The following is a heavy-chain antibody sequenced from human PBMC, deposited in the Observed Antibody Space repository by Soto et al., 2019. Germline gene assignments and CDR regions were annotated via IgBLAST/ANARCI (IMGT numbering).Heavy chain of an antibody. Sequence: GGSLRLSCAASGFTFSSYAMHWVRQAPGKGLEWVAVISYDGSNKYYADSVKGRFTISRDNSKNTLYLQMNSLRAEDTAVYYCARDGSITGTTPDDYWGQGTLVTVSS. CDR3: ARDGSITGTTPDDY. D-gene: IGHD1-7*01. V-gene: IGHV3-30-3*01. CDR2: ISYDGSNK. J-gene: IGHJ4*02. CDR1: GFTFSSYA.